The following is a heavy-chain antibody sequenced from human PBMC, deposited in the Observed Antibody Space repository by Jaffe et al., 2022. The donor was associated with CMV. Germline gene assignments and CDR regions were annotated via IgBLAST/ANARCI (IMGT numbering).Heavy chain of an antibody. V-gene: IGHV3-48*02. Sequence: EVQLVESGGGLVQPGGSLRLSCAASGFTFSSYSMNWVRQAPGKGLEWVSYISSSSSTIYYADSVKGRFTISRDNAKNSLYLQMNSLRDEDTAVYYCARALMTTVTTRNTAPNNWGQGTLVTVSS. CDR3: ARALMTTVTTRNTAPNN. D-gene: IGHD4-17*01. CDR2: ISSSSSTI. CDR1: GFTFSSYS. J-gene: IGHJ4*02.